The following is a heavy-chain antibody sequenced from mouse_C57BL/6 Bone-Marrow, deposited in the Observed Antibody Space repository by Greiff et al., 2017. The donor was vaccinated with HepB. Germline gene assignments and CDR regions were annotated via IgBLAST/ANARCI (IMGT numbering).Heavy chain of an antibody. CDR1: GYTFTSYW. J-gene: IGHJ3*01. Sequence: QVHVKQSGAEFVKPGASVKLSCKASGYTFTSYWMQWVKQRPGQGLEWIGEIDPSDSYINYNQKFKGKATLTVDTSSSTAYMQLSSLTSEDSAVYYCARRASLFSWCAYWGQGTLVTVSA. V-gene: IGHV1-50*01. D-gene: IGHD3-1*01. CDR3: ARRASLFSWCAY. CDR2: IDPSDSYI.